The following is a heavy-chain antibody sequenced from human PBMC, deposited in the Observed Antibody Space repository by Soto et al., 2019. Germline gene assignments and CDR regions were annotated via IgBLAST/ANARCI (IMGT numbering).Heavy chain of an antibody. CDR3: ARTTAVPNTLRSRYFFDY. Sequence: SETLSLTCGVSGDSTRSRYWWTWLRRPPGRGLEWIGEVNQSGTTNYNPSLKSRVTISVDLSKNQFSLRLSSVTTADTALYYCARTTAVPNTLRSRYFFDYWGQGTLVTSPQ. D-gene: IGHD4-17*01. CDR2: VNQSGTT. V-gene: IGHV4-4*02. J-gene: IGHJ4*02. CDR1: GDSTRSRYW.